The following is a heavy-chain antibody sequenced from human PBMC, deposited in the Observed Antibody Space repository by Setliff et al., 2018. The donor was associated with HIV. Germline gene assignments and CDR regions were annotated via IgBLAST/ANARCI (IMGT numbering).Heavy chain of an antibody. J-gene: IGHJ6*02. Sequence: LRLSCTTSGFTFNEYAMTWVRQAPDKGLEWIGFIRSKPHGGSPEYAASVKGRFAISRDDSENIAYLQMNNLKIDDSGIYYCTRGPDYYDTNAFYSAYDYYYGLDVWGQGTTVTVSS. V-gene: IGHV3-49*04. D-gene: IGHD3-22*01. CDR1: GFTFNEYA. CDR3: TRGPDYYDTNAFYSAYDYYYGLDV. CDR2: IRSKPHGGSP.